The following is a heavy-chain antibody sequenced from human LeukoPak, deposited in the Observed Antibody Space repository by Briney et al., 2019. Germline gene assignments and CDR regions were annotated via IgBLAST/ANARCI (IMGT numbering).Heavy chain of an antibody. CDR2: IYSDNT. CDR1: GFTVSSNS. J-gene: IGHJ4*02. D-gene: IGHD2-2*03. Sequence: GGSLRLSCTVSGFTVSSNSMSWVRQAPGKGLEWVSFIYSDNTHYSDSVKGRFTISRDNSKNTLYLQMNSLRAEDTAVYYCAKDGYCSSTSCQFFDYWGQGTLVTVSS. CDR3: AKDGYCSSTSCQFFDY. V-gene: IGHV3-66*03.